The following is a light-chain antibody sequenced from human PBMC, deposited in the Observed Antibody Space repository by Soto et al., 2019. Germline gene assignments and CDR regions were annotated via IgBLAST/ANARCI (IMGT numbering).Light chain of an antibody. Sequence: LLTQSPSPLSASVGDRITNTCRASQGIDTSLAWYQQKPGKAPKLLIYAASNFQSGVPSRFSGSGSGTHFTLTISSLQPEDFATYYCQQLHGYPITFGQGTRLEIK. CDR1: QGIDTS. J-gene: IGKJ5*01. CDR2: AAS. CDR3: QQLHGYPIT. V-gene: IGKV1-9*01.